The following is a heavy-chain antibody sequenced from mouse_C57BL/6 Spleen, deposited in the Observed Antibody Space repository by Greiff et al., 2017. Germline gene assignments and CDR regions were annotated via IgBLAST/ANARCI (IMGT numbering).Heavy chain of an antibody. Sequence: EVKLMESEGGLVQPGSSMKLSCTASGFTFSDYYMAWVRQVPEKGLEWVANIKYDGSSTYYLDSLKSRFIISRDNAKNILYLQMSSLKSEDTATYDCARGAYYSNPAWFAYWGQGTLVTVSA. CDR2: IKYDGSST. CDR3: ARGAYYSNPAWFAY. J-gene: IGHJ3*01. V-gene: IGHV5-16*01. CDR1: GFTFSDYY. D-gene: IGHD2-5*01.